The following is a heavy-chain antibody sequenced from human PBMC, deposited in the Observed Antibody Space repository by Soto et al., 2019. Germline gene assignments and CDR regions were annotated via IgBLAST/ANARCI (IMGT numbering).Heavy chain of an antibody. V-gene: IGHV1-46*03. Sequence: ASVKVSCKASGYTFTSYYMHWVRHAPGQGLEWMGIINPSGGSTSYAQKFQGRVTMTRDTSTSTVYMELSSLRSEDTAVYYCARDTYIIPRPHYYYRMHVWGQGPTVTV. CDR2: INPSGGST. CDR3: ARDTYIIPRPHYYYRMHV. D-gene: IGHD3-3*01. J-gene: IGHJ6*02. CDR1: GYTFTSYY.